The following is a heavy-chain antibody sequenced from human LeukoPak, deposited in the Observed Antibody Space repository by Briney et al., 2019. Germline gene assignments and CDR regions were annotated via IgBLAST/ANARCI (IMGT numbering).Heavy chain of an antibody. CDR2: IYTSGST. CDR3: ARDPVDTAMGTDYYYYMDV. CDR1: GGSISSYY. J-gene: IGHJ6*03. D-gene: IGHD5-18*01. V-gene: IGHV4-4*07. Sequence: NPSETLSLTCTVSGGSISSYYWSWIRQPAGKGLEWIGRIYTSGSTNYNPSLKSRVTMSVDTSKNQFSLKLSSVTAADTAVYYCARDPVDTAMGTDYYYYMDVWGKGTTVTVPS.